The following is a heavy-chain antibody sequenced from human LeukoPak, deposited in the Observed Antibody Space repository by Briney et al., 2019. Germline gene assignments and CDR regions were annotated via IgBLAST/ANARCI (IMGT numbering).Heavy chain of an antibody. D-gene: IGHD6-13*01. CDR2: IYWNDDK. J-gene: IGHJ3*02. CDR1: GFSLSTSGVG. CDR3: ARRSLALDAFDI. V-gene: IGHV2-5*01. Sequence: SGPTLVNPTQTLTLTCTFSGFSLSTSGVGVGWIRQPPGKALEWLALIYWNDDKRFSPSLKSRLTITKDTSKNQVVLTMTNMDPVDTATYYCARRSLALDAFDIWGQRTMVTVSS.